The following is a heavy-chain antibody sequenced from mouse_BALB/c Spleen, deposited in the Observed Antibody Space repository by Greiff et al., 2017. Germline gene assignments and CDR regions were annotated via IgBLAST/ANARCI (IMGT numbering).Heavy chain of an antibody. CDR1: GYSITSDYA. J-gene: IGHJ3*01. Sequence: EVKLQESGPGLVKPSQSLSLTCTVTGYSITSDYAWNWIRQFPGNKLEWMGYISYSGSTSYNPSLKSRISITRDTSKNQFFLQLNSVTTEDTATYYCARRGIYDYDGGFAYWGQGTLVTVSA. CDR3: ARRGIYDYDGGFAY. V-gene: IGHV3-2*02. CDR2: ISYSGST. D-gene: IGHD2-4*01.